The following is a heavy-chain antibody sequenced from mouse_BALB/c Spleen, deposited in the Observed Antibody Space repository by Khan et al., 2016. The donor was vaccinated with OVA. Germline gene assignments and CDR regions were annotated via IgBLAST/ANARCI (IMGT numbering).Heavy chain of an antibody. D-gene: IGHD1-1*01. Sequence: QMQLEESGAELAKPGASVKMSCKASGYTFTSYWMHWVKQRPGQGLEWIGYINPSTGYTEYNQRFKDKATLTADKSSSTAYMQLSSLTSEESAVYYCANHGSSSAWLTYWGHGTLVTVSA. J-gene: IGHJ3*01. CDR1: GYTFTSYW. CDR3: ANHGSSSAWLTY. CDR2: INPSTGYT. V-gene: IGHV1-7*01.